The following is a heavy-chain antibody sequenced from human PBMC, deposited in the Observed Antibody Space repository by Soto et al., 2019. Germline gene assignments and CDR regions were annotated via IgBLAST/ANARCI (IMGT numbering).Heavy chain of an antibody. V-gene: IGHV1-69*01. CDR2: IIPIFGTA. J-gene: IGHJ6*02. D-gene: IGHD2-2*02. Sequence: QVQLVQSGAEVKKPGSSVKVSCKASGGTFSSYAISWVRQAPGQGLEWMGGIIPIFGTANYAQKFQGRVTMTADESTSTANMELSSLRSEDTAVYYCARDWRDIVVVPAAIPYYYYGMDVGGQGTTVTVS. CDR3: ARDWRDIVVVPAAIPYYYYGMDV. CDR1: GGTFSSYA.